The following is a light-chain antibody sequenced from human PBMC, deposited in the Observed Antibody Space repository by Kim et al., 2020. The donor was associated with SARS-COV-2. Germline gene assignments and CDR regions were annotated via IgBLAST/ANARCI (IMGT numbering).Light chain of an antibody. J-gene: IGLJ3*02. CDR2: YDS. Sequence: AQGKAARITCGGKNIGSKSVHWYQQKPGQAPVLVIYYDSDRPSGIPERFSGSNSGNTATLTISRVEAGDEADYYCQVWDSSSDHPVFGGGTKLTAL. CDR1: NIGSKS. CDR3: QVWDSSSDHPV. V-gene: IGLV3-21*04.